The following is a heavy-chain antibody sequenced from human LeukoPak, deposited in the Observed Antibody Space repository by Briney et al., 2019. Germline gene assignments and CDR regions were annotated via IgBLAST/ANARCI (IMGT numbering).Heavy chain of an antibody. Sequence: GGSLRLSCAASGFTFNIYAMSWVRQAPGKGLEWVSAISETSRKTYYADSVKGRFTIYRDNSKNTLYLQMNGLRDEDTAVYYCVQEARRDGYKLAPVAEHWGQGTLVIVSS. CDR3: VQEARRDGYKLAPVAEH. CDR2: ISETSRKT. J-gene: IGHJ1*01. D-gene: IGHD5-24*01. CDR1: GFTFNIYA. V-gene: IGHV3-23*01.